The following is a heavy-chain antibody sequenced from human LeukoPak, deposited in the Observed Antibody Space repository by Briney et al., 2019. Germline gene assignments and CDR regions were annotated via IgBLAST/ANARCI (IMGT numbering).Heavy chain of an antibody. Sequence: SETLSLTCTVSGGSISSYYWSWIRQPPGKGLEWIGYIYYSGSTNYNPSLKSRVTISVDTSKNQFSLKLSSVTAADTAVYYCARDGYYYDSSGYHNWFDPWGQGTLVTVSS. V-gene: IGHV4-59*12. J-gene: IGHJ5*02. CDR3: ARDGYYYDSSGYHNWFDP. CDR2: IYYSGST. D-gene: IGHD3-22*01. CDR1: GGSISSYY.